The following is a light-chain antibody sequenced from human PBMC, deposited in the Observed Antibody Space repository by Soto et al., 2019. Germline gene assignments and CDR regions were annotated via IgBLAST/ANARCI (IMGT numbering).Light chain of an antibody. J-gene: IGKJ1*01. Sequence: IQLTQSPSTLSSSVGDRVTLTCRASQSISSWLAWYQQKPGKAPKLRIYKASSLESGVPSRLSGSGYGTEFTLTISSLQPDDFATYYCQQYNSYWTFGQGTKVDIK. CDR3: QQYNSYWT. CDR2: KAS. CDR1: QSISSW. V-gene: IGKV1-5*03.